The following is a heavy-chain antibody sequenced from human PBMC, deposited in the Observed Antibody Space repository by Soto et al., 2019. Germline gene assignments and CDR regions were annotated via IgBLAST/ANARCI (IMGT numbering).Heavy chain of an antibody. Sequence: QVHLVQSGAEVKKPGASVKVSCKTSGYTFSSYGIMWVRQAPGQGLECMGWISTFNGNAHYAQNLQDSVSMTTDTSTSTVYLELTSLTSADTGVYYCARLNGYSTGWSATWGQGTLVTVSS. V-gene: IGHV1-18*01. J-gene: IGHJ5*02. CDR3: ARLNGYSTGWSAT. CDR2: ISTFNGNA. D-gene: IGHD2-8*02. CDR1: GYTFSSYG.